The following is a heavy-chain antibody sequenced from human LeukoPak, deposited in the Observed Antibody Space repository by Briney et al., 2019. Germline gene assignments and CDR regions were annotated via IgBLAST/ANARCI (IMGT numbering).Heavy chain of an antibody. CDR3: ARGYCTNGVCYYNVGFDY. V-gene: IGHV4-39*07. CDR1: GGSISSSNYY. J-gene: IGHJ4*02. Sequence: KPSETLSLTCTVSGGSISSSNYYWGWIRQPPGKGLEWIGSMYYSGSAYYNPSLKSRVTISVDTSKNQFSLKLSSVTAADTAVYYCARGYCTNGVCYYNVGFDYWGQGTLVTVSS. CDR2: MYYSGSA. D-gene: IGHD2-8*01.